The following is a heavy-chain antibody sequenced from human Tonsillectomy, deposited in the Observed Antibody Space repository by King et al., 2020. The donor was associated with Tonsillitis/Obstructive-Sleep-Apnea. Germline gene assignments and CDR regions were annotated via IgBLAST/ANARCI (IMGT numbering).Heavy chain of an antibody. CDR2: ISAYNGNT. CDR3: ARVYCGGDCYPFDY. J-gene: IGHJ4*02. V-gene: IGHV1-18*01. Sequence: QLVQSGVEVKKPGASVKVSCKASGYTFINYGISWVRQAPGQGLEWMGWISAYNGNTNYAQNFQGRGTMTTDTSTSTAYMELRSLRSDDTAVYYCARVYCGGDCYPFDYWGQGTLVTVSS. CDR1: GYTFINYG. D-gene: IGHD2-21*01.